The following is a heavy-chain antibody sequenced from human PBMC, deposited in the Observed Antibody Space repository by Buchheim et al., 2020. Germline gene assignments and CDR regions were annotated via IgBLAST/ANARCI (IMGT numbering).Heavy chain of an antibody. Sequence: QVQLVESGGGVVQPGRSLRLSCAASGFTFSSYGMHWVRQAPGKGLEWVAVISYDGSNKYYADSVKGRFTISRDNAKNSLYLQMNSLRAEDTAVYYCARGYSVPAALSRRYYYYYMDVWAKGTT. D-gene: IGHD2-2*01. V-gene: IGHV3-30*03. CDR2: ISYDGSNK. CDR3: ARGYSVPAALSRRYYYYYMDV. J-gene: IGHJ6*03. CDR1: GFTFSSYG.